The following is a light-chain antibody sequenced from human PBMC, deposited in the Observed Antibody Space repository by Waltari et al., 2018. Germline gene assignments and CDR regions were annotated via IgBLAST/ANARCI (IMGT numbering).Light chain of an antibody. CDR2: GCN. CDR1: GSNIGAGYD. J-gene: IGLJ2*01. CDR3: QSYDPSLSVV. V-gene: IGLV1-40*01. Sequence: QSVLTQPPSVSGAPGQRVTISCTGSGSNIGAGYDVHWYQQHPGKAPKLPLYGCNNGPLGVPDRFAGSQFGTSASLAITGLQAEDEADYYCQSYDPSLSVVFGGGTKLTVL.